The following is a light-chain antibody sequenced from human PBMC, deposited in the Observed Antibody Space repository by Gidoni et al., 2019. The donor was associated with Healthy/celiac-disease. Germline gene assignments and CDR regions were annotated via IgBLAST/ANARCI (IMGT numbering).Light chain of an antibody. CDR1: SSDVGGYNY. J-gene: IGLJ2*01. Sequence: PGQSITISCTGTSSDVGGYNYVSWYQQHPGKSPKLMIYDVSNRPSGVSNRFSGSKSCNPASLTISGLQAEDEADYYCSAYTSSSTLEVVFGGGTKLTVL. CDR3: SAYTSSSTLEVV. CDR2: DVS. V-gene: IGLV2-14*04.